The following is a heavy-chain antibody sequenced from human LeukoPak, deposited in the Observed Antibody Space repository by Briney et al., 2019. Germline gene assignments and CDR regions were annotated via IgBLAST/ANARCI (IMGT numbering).Heavy chain of an antibody. CDR3: SRGTHDPGAPPHSPRGIPTAPFDS. D-gene: IGHD2-8*01. CDR2: ISYGGNNY. V-gene: IGHV3-30*04. CDR1: GFTFGNYA. J-gene: IGHJ4*02. Sequence: GSLRLSCAASGFTFGNYAMHWVRQAPGKGLEWVAVISYGGNNYYYADSVKGRFTVSKDNSRSTVYLQMNSLRAEDTAVYYCSRGTHDPGAPPHSPRGIPTAPFDSGAQGTRATV.